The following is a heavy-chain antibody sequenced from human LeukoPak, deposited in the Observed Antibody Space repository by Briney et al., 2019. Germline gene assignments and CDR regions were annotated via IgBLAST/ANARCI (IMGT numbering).Heavy chain of an antibody. D-gene: IGHD3-22*01. CDR2: IIPIFGTA. J-gene: IGHJ5*02. Sequence: SVKVSCKASGGTFSSYAISWVRQAPGQGLEWMGGIIPIFGTANYAQKFQGRVTITADESTSTAYMELSSLRSEDTAAYYCARARYYYDSSGYYPNDPWGQGTLVTVSS. CDR1: GGTFSSYA. CDR3: ARARYYYDSSGYYPNDP. V-gene: IGHV1-69*13.